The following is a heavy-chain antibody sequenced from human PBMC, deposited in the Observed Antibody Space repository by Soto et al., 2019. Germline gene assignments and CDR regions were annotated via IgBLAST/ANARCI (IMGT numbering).Heavy chain of an antibody. J-gene: IGHJ6*03. CDR2: IYYSGST. CDR3: ARGGKSRQYCSSTSCYEELTYYYYYYMDV. D-gene: IGHD2-2*01. Sequence: SETLSLTCTVSGGSISSYYWSWIRQPPGKGLEWIGYIYYSGSTNYNPSLKSRVTISVDTSKNQFSLKLSSVTAADTAVYYCARGGKSRQYCSSTSCYEELTYYYYYYMDVWGKWTTVTVSS. CDR1: GGSISSYY. V-gene: IGHV4-59*01.